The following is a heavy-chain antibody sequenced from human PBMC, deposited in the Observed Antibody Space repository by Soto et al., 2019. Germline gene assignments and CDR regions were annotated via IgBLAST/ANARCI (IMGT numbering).Heavy chain of an antibody. CDR3: TRDRIAAPGTE. J-gene: IGHJ4*02. CDR1: GFTVSSNY. D-gene: IGHD6-13*01. V-gene: IGHV3-66*01. CDR2: IYGGSRT. Sequence: EVQLVESGGGLVQPGGSLRLSCAASGFTVSSNYMSWVRQAPGKGLEWVSVIYGGSRTYYADSVKGRFPISRDNSKNTLYLQMNSLRAEDTAVYYCTRDRIAAPGTEWGQGTLVTVSS.